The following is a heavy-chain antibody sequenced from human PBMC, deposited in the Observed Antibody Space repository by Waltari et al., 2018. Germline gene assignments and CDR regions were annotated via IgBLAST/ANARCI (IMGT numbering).Heavy chain of an antibody. J-gene: IGHJ4*02. CDR3: ARGPSIAAAGTLH. Sequence: EVQLVESGGGLVQPGGSLRLSCAASGFTFSSYWMHWVRQAPGKGLVWVCRINGGGCSTNYADSVKGRFTIPRDNAKNTLDLQMNSLRAEDTAVDYCARGPSIAAAGTLHWGQGTLVTVSS. D-gene: IGHD6-13*01. CDR2: INGGGCST. CDR1: GFTFSSYW. V-gene: IGHV3-74*01.